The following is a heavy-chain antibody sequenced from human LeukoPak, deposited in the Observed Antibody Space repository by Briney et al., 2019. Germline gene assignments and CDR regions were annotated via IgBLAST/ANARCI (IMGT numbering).Heavy chain of an antibody. Sequence: GGSLRLSCAASGFTLDDYGMSWVRQDPGKGLEWVSGINWNGGITGYADSVKGRFTISRDNAKNSLYLQMNSLRAEDTALYYCARGTLKAAATDFDYWGEGTLVTVSS. D-gene: IGHD6-13*01. CDR1: GFTLDDYG. V-gene: IGHV3-20*04. J-gene: IGHJ4*02. CDR3: ARGTLKAAATDFDY. CDR2: INWNGGIT.